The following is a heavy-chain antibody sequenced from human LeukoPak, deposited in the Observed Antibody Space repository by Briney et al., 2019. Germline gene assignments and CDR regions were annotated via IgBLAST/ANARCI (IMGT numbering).Heavy chain of an antibody. V-gene: IGHV4-59*01. J-gene: IGHJ4*02. CDR2: IYYGGDA. CDR1: RGSISSYY. D-gene: IGHD2-21*02. Sequence: PSETLSLTCTVSRGSISSYYWSWIRQAPGTGLEWIGYIYYGGDAVYNPSLTSRLSISLDTSKSQFSLNLNSVTTADTAVYYCAGSNGLVTTILPDYWGQGTLVTVSS. CDR3: AGSNGLVTTILPDY.